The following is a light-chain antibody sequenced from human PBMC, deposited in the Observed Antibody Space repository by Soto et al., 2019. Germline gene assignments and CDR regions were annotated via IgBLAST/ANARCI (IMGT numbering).Light chain of an antibody. CDR2: GAS. V-gene: IGKV3-20*01. Sequence: VWTPSPGILSLSPGDRAPLSCGASQSISSSFLAWYQQKPGQAPRLLTYGASSSPTGIPGRVSGTGSATAITIPISRLFAEDFSLYYCQPPEVFGKGTRGEIK. CDR1: QSISSSF. J-gene: IGKJ5*01. CDR3: QPPEV.